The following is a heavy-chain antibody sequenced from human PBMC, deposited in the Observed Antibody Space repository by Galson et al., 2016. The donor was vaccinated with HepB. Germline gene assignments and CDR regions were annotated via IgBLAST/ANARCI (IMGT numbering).Heavy chain of an antibody. CDR2: VYYSGIT. J-gene: IGHJ6*02. CDR1: GVSLSSSGYY. CDR3: AKQAAFLAFGMDV. D-gene: IGHD3-3*02. Sequence: SETLSLTCSVSGVSLSSSGYYWTWIRQPPGEGLQWIASVYYSGITYYNPSLKSRVTTSVDTSKNQFSLNLTSVTAADTAVYYCAKQAAFLAFGMDVWGQGTTVTVSS. V-gene: IGHV4-39*01.